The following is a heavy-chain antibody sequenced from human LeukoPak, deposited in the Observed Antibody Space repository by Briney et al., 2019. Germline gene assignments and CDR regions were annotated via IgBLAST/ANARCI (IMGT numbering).Heavy chain of an antibody. CDR3: AKDQKNYYDNTGLDY. CDR1: GFTFSSYV. D-gene: IGHD3-22*01. J-gene: IGHJ4*02. V-gene: IGHV3-23*01. Sequence: GESLRLSCAASGFTFSSYVMSWVRQAPGKGLEWVSAISGSAGSTYYADSVKGRFTISRDNSKNTLYLQMNSLRAEDTALYYCAKDQKNYYDNTGLDYWGQGTLVTVSS. CDR2: ISGSAGST.